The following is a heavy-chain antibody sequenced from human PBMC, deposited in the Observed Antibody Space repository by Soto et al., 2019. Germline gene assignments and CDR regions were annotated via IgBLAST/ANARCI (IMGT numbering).Heavy chain of an antibody. Sequence: QVQLQESGPGLVKPSQTLSLTCTVSGGSISSGGYYWSWIRQHPGKGLEWIGYIYYSGSTYYNLSLKSRVTISVDTSKNQFSLKLSSVTAADTAVYYCARDSMVRGVTQNNWFDPWGQGTLVTVSS. J-gene: IGHJ5*02. CDR3: ARDSMVRGVTQNNWFDP. CDR2: IYYSGST. V-gene: IGHV4-31*03. D-gene: IGHD3-10*01. CDR1: GGSISSGGYY.